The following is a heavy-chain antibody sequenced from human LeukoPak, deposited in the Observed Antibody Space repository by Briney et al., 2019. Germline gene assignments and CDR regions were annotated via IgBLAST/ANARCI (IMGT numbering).Heavy chain of an antibody. CDR3: ARGGDGYFDH. Sequence: SETLSLTCTVSGGSISSYSWTWIRQPPGKGLEWIGYLYYSGSTDYNPSLKSRVSIFVDTSKNQFYVNLNSVTAADTAVYYCARGGDGYFDHWGQGTLVTVSS. V-gene: IGHV4-59*01. J-gene: IGHJ4*02. CDR2: LYYSGST. D-gene: IGHD2-8*01. CDR1: GGSISSYS.